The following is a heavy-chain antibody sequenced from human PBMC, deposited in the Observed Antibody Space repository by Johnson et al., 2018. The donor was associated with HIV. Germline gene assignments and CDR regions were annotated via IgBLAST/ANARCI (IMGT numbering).Heavy chain of an antibody. CDR2: ISWNSGRI. J-gene: IGHJ3*02. Sequence: VQLVESGGGLVQPGGSLRLSCAASGFTVSSNYMSWVRQAPGKGLEWVSGISWNSGRIAYADSVKGRFTISRDNAKKSLYLQMNSLRPEDSALYYCARDTYTHRTTVTESAFDIWGQGTMVTVSS. V-gene: IGHV3-9*01. CDR1: GFTVSSNY. D-gene: IGHD4-11*01. CDR3: ARDTYTHRTTVTESAFDI.